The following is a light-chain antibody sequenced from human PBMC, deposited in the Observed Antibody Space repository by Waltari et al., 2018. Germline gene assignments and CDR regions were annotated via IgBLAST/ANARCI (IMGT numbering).Light chain of an antibody. Sequence: DIQMTQYPSSLSASVGDRVSITCRASQSINKYLNWYQQRPGEAPNLLIYAAFNFQRGVPSRFRGSGSGTDFTLTISVLQPEYSATYYCHHSYRFPPTFGPGTKLDIK. CDR2: AAF. CDR3: HHSYRFPPT. V-gene: IGKV1-39*01. CDR1: QSINKY. J-gene: IGKJ3*01.